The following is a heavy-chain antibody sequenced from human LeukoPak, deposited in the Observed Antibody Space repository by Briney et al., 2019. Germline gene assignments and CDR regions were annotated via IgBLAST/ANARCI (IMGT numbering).Heavy chain of an antibody. CDR2: MNPNSGNT. V-gene: IGHV1-8*03. CDR1: GYTFTSYD. J-gene: IGHJ6*03. CDR3: ARRVRGDIVVVPAAMGGDYYYYYMDV. D-gene: IGHD2-2*01. Sequence: ASVKVSCKASGYTFTSYDINWVRQATGQGLEWMGWMNPNSGNTGYAQKFQGRITITRNTSISTAYMELSSLRSEDTAVYYCARRVRGDIVVVPAAMGGDYYYYYMDVWGKGTTVTVSS.